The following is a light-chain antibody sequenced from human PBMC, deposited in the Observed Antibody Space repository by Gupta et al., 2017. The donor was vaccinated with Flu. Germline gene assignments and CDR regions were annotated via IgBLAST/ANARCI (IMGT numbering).Light chain of an antibody. CDR1: ITNIGSYT. J-gene: IGLJ3*02. Sequence: TISCAGSITNIGSYTLTWYQQHPGTAANLLIFSNILRPPAGPDRFSGSKAGASASLAISWLQSEDEADYYCGSWDGVLNGFWLFGAGTKLTVL. V-gene: IGLV1-44*01. CDR3: GSWDGVLNGFWL. CDR2: SNI.